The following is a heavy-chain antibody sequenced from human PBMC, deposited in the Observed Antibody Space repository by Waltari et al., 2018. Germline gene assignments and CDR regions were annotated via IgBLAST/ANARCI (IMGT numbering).Heavy chain of an antibody. D-gene: IGHD2-15*01. CDR3: ARDRGRGLYLDA. CDR2: IHGSGRT. CDR1: GDSVTNAYW. J-gene: IGHJ4*02. Sequence: QLQLHESGPGLVKPSGTLSLTCTVSGDSVTNAYWWSCVRQSPRQGLGWIGQIHGSGRTNYNPSFANPVTVSIDTSNNQCSLKLTSATAADTAVYYCARDRGRGLYLDAWGRGALFTVS. V-gene: IGHV4-4*02.